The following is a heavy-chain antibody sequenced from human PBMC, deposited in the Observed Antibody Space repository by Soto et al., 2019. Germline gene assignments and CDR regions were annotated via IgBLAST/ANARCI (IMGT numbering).Heavy chain of an antibody. V-gene: IGHV4-30-2*01. J-gene: IGHJ4*02. CDR3: ARRYYYDSSGYYFDY. Sequence: ASETLSLTCAVSGGSISSGGYSWSWIRQPPGKGLEWIGYIYHSGSTYYNPSLKSRVTISVDRSKNQFSLKLSSVTAADTAVYYCARRYYYDSSGYYFDYWGQGTLVTVSS. CDR1: GGSISSGGYS. CDR2: IYHSGST. D-gene: IGHD3-22*01.